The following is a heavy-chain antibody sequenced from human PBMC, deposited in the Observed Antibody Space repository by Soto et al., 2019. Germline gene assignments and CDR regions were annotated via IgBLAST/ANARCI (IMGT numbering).Heavy chain of an antibody. CDR1: GGSNSSYY. Sequence: SETLSLTCTVSGGSNSSYYWSWIRQPPGKGLEWIGYIYYSGSTNYNPSLKSRVTISVDTSKNQFSLKLSSVTAADTAVYYCARGDGSETDYWGQGTLVTVSS. J-gene: IGHJ4*02. V-gene: IGHV4-59*01. CDR2: IYYSGST. D-gene: IGHD3-10*01. CDR3: ARGDGSETDY.